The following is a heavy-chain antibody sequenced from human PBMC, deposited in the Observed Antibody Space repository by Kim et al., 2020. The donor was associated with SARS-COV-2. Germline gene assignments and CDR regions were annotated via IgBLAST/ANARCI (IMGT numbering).Heavy chain of an antibody. CDR3: AKGSYGDGYGENFDY. J-gene: IGHJ4*02. Sequence: GGSLRLSCAASGFTFSSYGMHWVRQAPGKGLEWVAVIWYDGSNKYYADSVKGRFTISRDNSKNTLYLQMNSLRAEDTAVYYCAKGSYGDGYGENFDYWGQGTLVTVSS. CDR1: GFTFSSYG. CDR2: IWYDGSNK. V-gene: IGHV3-33*06. D-gene: IGHD4-17*01.